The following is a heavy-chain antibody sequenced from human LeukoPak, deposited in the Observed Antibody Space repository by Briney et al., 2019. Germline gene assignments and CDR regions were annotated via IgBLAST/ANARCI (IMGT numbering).Heavy chain of an antibody. CDR1: GFTFSSYG. V-gene: IGHV3-30*02. J-gene: IGHJ6*02. D-gene: IGHD5-12*01. Sequence: GGSLRLSCAASGFTFSSYGMHWVRQAPGKGLEWVAVIWYDGSNKYYADSMKGRFTISRDNSKNTLYLQMNSLRAEDTAVYYCAKAYGGYESHYYYYGMDVWGQGTTVTVSS. CDR3: AKAYGGYESHYYYYGMDV. CDR2: IWYDGSNK.